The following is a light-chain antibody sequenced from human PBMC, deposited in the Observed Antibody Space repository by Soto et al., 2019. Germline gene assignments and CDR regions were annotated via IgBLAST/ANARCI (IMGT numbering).Light chain of an antibody. J-gene: IGKJ2*01. Sequence: DIQMTQSPSSLSSSVGDRVTITCRASQSISSYLNWYQQKPGKAPKLLIYPASSLQSGVPSRFSGGGSGTDFTLTISSLQPEDFATYYCQQSYSTLLYTFGQGTRWISN. V-gene: IGKV1-39*01. CDR3: QQSYSTLLYT. CDR2: PAS. CDR1: QSISSY.